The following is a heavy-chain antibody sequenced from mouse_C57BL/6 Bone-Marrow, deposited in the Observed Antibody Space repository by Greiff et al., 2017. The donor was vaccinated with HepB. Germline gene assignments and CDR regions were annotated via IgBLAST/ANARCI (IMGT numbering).Heavy chain of an antibody. D-gene: IGHD2-4*01. CDR2: INPYNGDT. CDR3: ARGPYYDYGWFAY. J-gene: IGHJ3*01. Sequence: VQLQQSGPELVKPGDSVKISCKASGYSFTGYFMNWVMQSHGKSLEWIGRINPYNGDTFYNQKFKGKATLTVDKSSSTAHRELRSLTSEDSAVYYCARGPYYDYGWFAYWGQGTLVTVSA. V-gene: IGHV1-20*01. CDR1: GYSFTGYF.